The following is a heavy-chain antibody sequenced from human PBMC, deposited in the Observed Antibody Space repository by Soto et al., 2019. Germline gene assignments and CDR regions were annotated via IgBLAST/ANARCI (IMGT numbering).Heavy chain of an antibody. D-gene: IGHD3-16*01. V-gene: IGHV4-61*01. CDR3: ARVRGSYPNLFDY. Sequence: PSETLSLTCTVSGGSVSSGSYYWSWIRQPPGKGLEWIGYIYYSGSTNYNPSLKSRVTISVDTSKNQFSLKLSSVTAADTAVYYCARVRGSYPNLFDYWSQGTPVIVSS. CDR1: GGSVSSGSYY. CDR2: IYYSGST. J-gene: IGHJ4*02.